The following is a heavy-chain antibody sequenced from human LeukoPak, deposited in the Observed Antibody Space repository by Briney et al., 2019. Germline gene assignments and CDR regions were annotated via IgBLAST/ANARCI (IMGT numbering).Heavy chain of an antibody. Sequence: ASVKVSCKASGYTFTSYAMHWVRQAPGQRLEWMGWINAGNGNTKYSQKFQGRVTITRDTSASTAYMELSSLRSEDTAVYYCATAGNLHRSGWYDYWGQGTLVTVSS. CDR2: INAGNGNT. CDR1: GYTFTSYA. J-gene: IGHJ4*02. CDR3: ATAGNLHRSGWYDY. D-gene: IGHD6-19*01. V-gene: IGHV1-3*01.